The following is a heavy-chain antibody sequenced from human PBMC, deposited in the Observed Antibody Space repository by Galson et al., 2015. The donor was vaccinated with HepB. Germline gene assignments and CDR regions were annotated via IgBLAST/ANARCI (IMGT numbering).Heavy chain of an antibody. J-gene: IGHJ4*02. CDR3: ARELYNWNDPLDY. CDR1: GFTFSAYA. Sequence: SLRLSCAASGFTFSAYAMNWVRQAPGKGLEWVSSLSSSSSYIYYADSVKGRFTISRDNAKNSLYLQMNSLRAEDTAVYYCARELYNWNDPLDYWGQGTLVTVSS. CDR2: LSSSSSYI. V-gene: IGHV3-21*01. D-gene: IGHD1-1*01.